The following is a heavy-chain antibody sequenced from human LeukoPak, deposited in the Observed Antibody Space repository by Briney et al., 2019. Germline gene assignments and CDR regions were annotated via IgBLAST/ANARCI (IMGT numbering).Heavy chain of an antibody. D-gene: IGHD5-12*01. CDR2: IYYSGST. CDR3: ARDSGGYDTTLDY. J-gene: IGHJ4*02. V-gene: IGHV4-39*07. CDR1: GGSISSSSYY. Sequence: SETLSLTCTVSGGSISSSSYYWGWIRQPPGKGLEWIGSIYYSGSTYYNPSLKSRVTISVDTSKNQFSLKLSSVTAADTAVYYCARDSGGYDTTLDYWGQGTLVTVSS.